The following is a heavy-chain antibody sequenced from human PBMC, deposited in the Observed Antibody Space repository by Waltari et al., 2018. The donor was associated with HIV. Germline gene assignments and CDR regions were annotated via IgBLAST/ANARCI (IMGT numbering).Heavy chain of an antibody. D-gene: IGHD3-22*01. J-gene: IGHJ4*02. V-gene: IGHV1-2*02. CDR1: GYTFTGYY. CDR3: ARDSRYYDSSGYPGY. CDR2: INPNSGVT. Sequence: QVQLVQSGAEVKKPGASVKVSCKASGYTFTGYYMHWVRKAPGQGLEWMGWINPNSGVTNYAQKFQGRVTMTRDTSISTAYMELSRLRSDDTAVYYCARDSRYYDSSGYPGYWGQGTLVTVSS.